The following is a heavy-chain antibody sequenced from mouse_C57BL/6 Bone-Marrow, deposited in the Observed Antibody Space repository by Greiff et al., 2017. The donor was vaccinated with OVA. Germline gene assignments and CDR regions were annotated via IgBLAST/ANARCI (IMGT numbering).Heavy chain of an antibody. D-gene: IGHD1-1*01. CDR2: IYPGSGST. V-gene: IGHV1-55*01. J-gene: IGHJ3*01. Sequence: QVQLQQPGAELVKPGASVKMSCKASGYTFTSYWITWVKQRPGQGLEWIGDIYPGSGSTNYNEKFKSKATLTVDTSSSTAYMQLSSLSSADSAVYYCAFYGSSYPFAYWGQGTLVTVSA. CDR3: AFYGSSYPFAY. CDR1: GYTFTSYW.